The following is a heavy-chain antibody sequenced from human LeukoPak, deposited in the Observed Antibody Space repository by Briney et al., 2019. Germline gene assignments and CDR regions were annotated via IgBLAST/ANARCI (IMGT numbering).Heavy chain of an antibody. V-gene: IGHV5-51*01. D-gene: IGHD6-13*01. CDR3: ARLIAFGAAAGTWGNWFDP. CDR2: IYPGDSDT. Sequence: GESLKISCKGSGYSFTSYWIGWVRQMPGKGLEWMGIIYPGDSDTRYSPSFQGQVTISADKSNSTAYLQWSSLKASDTAMYYCARLIAFGAAAGTWGNWFDPWGQETLVTVSS. J-gene: IGHJ5*02. CDR1: GYSFTSYW.